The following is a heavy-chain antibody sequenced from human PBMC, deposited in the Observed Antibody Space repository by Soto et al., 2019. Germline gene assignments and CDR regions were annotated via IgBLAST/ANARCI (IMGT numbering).Heavy chain of an antibody. Sequence: QVQLVQSGAEVTKPGASVKVSCKTSGYTFTGYYIHWVRQAPGQGLEWMGWINPNSDGTNYAQKFQAWVTMTTDTSINTAYMELSRLTSDDTAVYYCARGDTYYYGPGSYHTYNWFDPWGQGTLVTVSS. CDR3: ARGDTYYYGPGSYHTYNWFDP. CDR1: GYTFTGYY. J-gene: IGHJ5*02. CDR2: INPNSDGT. D-gene: IGHD3-10*01. V-gene: IGHV1-2*04.